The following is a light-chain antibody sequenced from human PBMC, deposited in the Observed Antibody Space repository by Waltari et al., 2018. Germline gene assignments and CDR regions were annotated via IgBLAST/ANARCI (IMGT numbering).Light chain of an antibody. V-gene: IGKV4-1*01. CDR2: WAS. CDR3: HQYYIPPLT. CDR1: QSILYSSNNENY. J-gene: IGKJ5*01. Sequence: DIVMTQSPDSLAVSLGERATINCKSSQSILYSSNNENYLAWYQQKPGQPPKLLIYWASTRESGVPDRFSGSGSGTDFTLTVSSLQAEDVAVYYCHQYYIPPLTFGQGTRLEIK.